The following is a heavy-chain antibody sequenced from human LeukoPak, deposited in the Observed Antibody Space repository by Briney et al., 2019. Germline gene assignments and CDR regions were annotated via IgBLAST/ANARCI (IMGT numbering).Heavy chain of an antibody. J-gene: IGHJ6*02. Sequence: PSETLSLTCAVYGGSFSGYYWNWISQPPGKGLEWIGEINHSGSTNYNPSLKSRVTISVDTSKNQFSLKLSSVTAADTAVYYCARPTTYYYYAMDVWGQGTTVTVSS. V-gene: IGHV4-34*01. CDR3: ARPTTYYYYAMDV. CDR2: INHSGST. D-gene: IGHD4-17*01. CDR1: GGSFSGYY.